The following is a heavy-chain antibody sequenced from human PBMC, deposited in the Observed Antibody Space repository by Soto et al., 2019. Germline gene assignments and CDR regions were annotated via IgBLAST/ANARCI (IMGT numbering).Heavy chain of an antibody. J-gene: IGHJ4*02. D-gene: IGHD1-7*01. CDR3: ARGVGAGTYYFDY. V-gene: IGHV4-61*01. CDR1: GASVRSTNDY. CDR2: IFYSGST. Sequence: SETLSLTCTVSGASVRSTNDYWSWIRQPPGKGLEWIGYIFYSGSTNYNPSLKTRVTISVDTSNNQFSLKLSSVTAADTAVYYCARGVGAGTYYFDYWGQGTLVTVSS.